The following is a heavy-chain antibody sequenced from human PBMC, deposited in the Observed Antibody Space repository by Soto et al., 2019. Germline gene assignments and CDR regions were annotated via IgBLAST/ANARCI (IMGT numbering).Heavy chain of an antibody. Sequence: EVQLLESGGGLVQPGGSLRLSCAASGFTFGSYAMSWVRQAPGKGLEWVSTISASGGSTYYADSVKGRFTISRHNSKNTLYLQMNGLKADATAIYYCAKDLEPGAAYYYFYYLDVWGKGTTVTVSS. CDR1: GFTFGSYA. V-gene: IGHV3-23*01. CDR2: ISASGGST. D-gene: IGHD2-2*01. CDR3: AKDLEPGAAYYYFYYLDV. J-gene: IGHJ6*03.